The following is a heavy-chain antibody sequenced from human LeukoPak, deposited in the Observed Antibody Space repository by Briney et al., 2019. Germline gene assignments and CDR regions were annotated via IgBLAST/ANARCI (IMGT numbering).Heavy chain of an antibody. CDR3: ARERTLYVSGSGYGMDV. D-gene: IGHD3-10*01. Sequence: QTGGSLRLSCAASGFAFSSYGMHWVRQAPGKGLEGVALIWYDGSNKYYADSVKGRFTISRDSSKNTLYLEMSSLRAEDTAVYFCARERTLYVSGSGYGMDVWGQGTTVTVSS. V-gene: IGHV3-33*01. CDR1: GFAFSSYG. CDR2: IWYDGSNK. J-gene: IGHJ6*02.